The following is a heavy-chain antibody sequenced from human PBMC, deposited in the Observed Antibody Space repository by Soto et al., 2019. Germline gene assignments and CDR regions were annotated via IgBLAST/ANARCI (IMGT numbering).Heavy chain of an antibody. CDR1: GYTFTSYG. V-gene: IGHV1-18*01. D-gene: IGHD4-4*01. CDR3: YSSSLYGMDV. Sequence: GASVKVSCKASGYTFTSYGISWVRQAPGQGLEWMGWISAYNGNTNYAQKLQGRVTISIDTSKNQFSLKVGSVPAAETAVYYCYSSSLYGMDVWGQGTTVTVSS. J-gene: IGHJ6*02. CDR2: ISAYNGNT.